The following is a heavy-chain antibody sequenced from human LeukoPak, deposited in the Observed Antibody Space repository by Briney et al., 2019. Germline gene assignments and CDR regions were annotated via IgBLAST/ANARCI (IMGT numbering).Heavy chain of an antibody. CDR2: IRYDEKSK. V-gene: IGHV3-30*02. CDR1: GFIFSRYG. D-gene: IGHD6-19*01. CDR3: ARDVEQWLVRVYYFDY. Sequence: GGSLRLSCAASGFIFSRYGMHWVRQAAGKGLEWVAFIRYDEKSKFYADSVKGRFTISRDNAKNSLYLQMNSLRAEDTAVYYCARDVEQWLVRVYYFDYWGQGTLVTVSS. J-gene: IGHJ4*02.